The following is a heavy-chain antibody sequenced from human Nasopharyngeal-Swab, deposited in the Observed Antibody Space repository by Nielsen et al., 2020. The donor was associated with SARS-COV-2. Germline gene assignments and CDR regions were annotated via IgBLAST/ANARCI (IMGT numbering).Heavy chain of an antibody. CDR3: ARDAAGANWLDP. J-gene: IGHJ5*02. CDR2: TDTNTGNP. Sequence: WVRQAPGQGLEWMGWTDTNTGNPTYAQGFTARFVFSLDTSVSTAYLQITSLKAEDTAVYFCARDAAGANWLDPWGQGTLVTVSS. D-gene: IGHD3-10*01. V-gene: IGHV7-4-1*02.